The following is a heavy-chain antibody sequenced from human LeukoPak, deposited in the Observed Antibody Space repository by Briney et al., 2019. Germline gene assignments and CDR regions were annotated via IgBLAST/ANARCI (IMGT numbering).Heavy chain of an antibody. CDR1: GFTFSSYS. Sequence: GGSLRLSCAASGFTFSSYSMNWVRQAPGKGLEWVSYISSSSSTIYYADSVKGRFTISRDNAKNSLYLQMNSLRAEDTAVYYCARDTRGPFDSSGSSDYFDYWGQGTLVTVSS. CDR3: ARDTRGPFDSSGSSDYFDY. J-gene: IGHJ4*02. V-gene: IGHV3-48*04. CDR2: ISSSSSTI. D-gene: IGHD3-22*01.